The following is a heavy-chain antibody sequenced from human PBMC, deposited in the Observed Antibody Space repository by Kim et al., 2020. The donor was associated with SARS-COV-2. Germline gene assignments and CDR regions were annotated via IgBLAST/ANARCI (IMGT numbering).Heavy chain of an antibody. CDR3: ARRGDDGYCNGGSTEPLDY. CDR2: MYGCGSS. Sequence: GGSLRLSCAASGFTVGHNYMTWFRQAPGKGLEWIAIMYGCGSSYYAASVKGRFIISRDTVKNIVYLRTSSLKSDDTGVYYCARRGDDGYCNGGSTEPLDYWGPGTLVTVSS. J-gene: IGHJ4*02. CDR1: GFTVGHNY. V-gene: IGHV3-66*02. D-gene: IGHD2-15*01.